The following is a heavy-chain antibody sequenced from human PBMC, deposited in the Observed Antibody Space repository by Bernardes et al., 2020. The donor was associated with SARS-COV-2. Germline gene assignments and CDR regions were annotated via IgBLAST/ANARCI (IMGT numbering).Heavy chain of an antibody. D-gene: IGHD3-10*01. V-gene: IGHV6-1*01. J-gene: IGHJ4*02. CDR2: TYYRSKWYN. CDR3: AREIALARGVLNPLDY. Sequence: SQTPSLTGAISWDSCSSNNAAWNWLRQSPSRGLEWLGRTYYRSKWYNDYAVSVKGRITINPDTSKNQFSLQLNSVTPEDTAVYYCAREIALARGVLNPLDYWGQGTLVTVSS. CDR1: WDSCSSNNAA.